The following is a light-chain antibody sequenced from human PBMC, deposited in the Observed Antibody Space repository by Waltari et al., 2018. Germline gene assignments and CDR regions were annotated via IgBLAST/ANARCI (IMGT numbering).Light chain of an antibody. CDR3: QKYDSVPLT. Sequence: DIQMTQSPSSLSASVGDRVTITCRASQVISNYLAWYQQKPGKGPKLLTYAASTLQSGVPSRFSGSVSGTDFTLTISSLQPEDVATYYCQKYDSVPLTFGPGTKVDIK. CDR2: AAS. V-gene: IGKV1-27*01. J-gene: IGKJ3*01. CDR1: QVISNY.